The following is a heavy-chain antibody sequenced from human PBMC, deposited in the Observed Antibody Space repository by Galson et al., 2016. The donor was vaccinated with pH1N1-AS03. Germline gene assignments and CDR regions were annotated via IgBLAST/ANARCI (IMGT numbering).Heavy chain of an antibody. V-gene: IGHV1-2*04. CDR1: GYIFTGFY. J-gene: IGHJ4*02. CDR3: TAVSADYDTSSFDPLIDY. D-gene: IGHD2-2*01. Sequence: SVKVSCKASGYIFTGFYVHWVRQAPGQGLEWMGWINTDSGVTNYAQKFEAWVTMTRDTSVSTAYMELYGLKSDDSAVYYCTAVSADYDTSSFDPLIDYWGQGTLVTVSS. CDR2: INTDSGVT.